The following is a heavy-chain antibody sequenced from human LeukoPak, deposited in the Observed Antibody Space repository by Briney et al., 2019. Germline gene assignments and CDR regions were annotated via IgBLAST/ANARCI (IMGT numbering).Heavy chain of an antibody. CDR3: ARVVAAAGSTVGYYGMGV. J-gene: IGHJ6*02. CDR1: GFTFSDYA. V-gene: IGHV3-30*04. CDR2: ISYDGSTK. Sequence: SGGSLRLSCAASGFTFSDYALGWVRQTPGKGLEWVALISYDGSTKYYADSVKGRFTLSRDNSKSTVYLQMNSLRVEDAAVYYCARVVAAAGSTVGYYGMGVWGQGTTVTVSS. D-gene: IGHD6-13*01.